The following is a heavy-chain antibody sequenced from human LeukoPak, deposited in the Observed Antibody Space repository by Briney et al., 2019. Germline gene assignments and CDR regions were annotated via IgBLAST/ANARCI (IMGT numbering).Heavy chain of an antibody. Sequence: SETLSLTCSVSGDSISRYFWAWIRQPPGKGLEWIGYVCYNGTTNYNPSLRNRVAISIDTSKNQLSLKLNSATAADTAVYYCATSGGFNSPRHYWGQGTLVIVSS. CDR1: GDSISRYF. J-gene: IGHJ4*02. CDR3: ATSGGFNSPRHY. D-gene: IGHD3-16*01. V-gene: IGHV4-59*01. CDR2: VCYNGTT.